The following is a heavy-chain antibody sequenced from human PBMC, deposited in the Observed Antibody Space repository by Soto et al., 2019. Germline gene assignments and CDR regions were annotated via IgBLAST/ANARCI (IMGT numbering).Heavy chain of an antibody. CDR1: GYSFTSYW. CDR3: ARHERNYYYGSGSYYNGAFDI. J-gene: IGHJ3*02. Sequence: GESLKISCKGSGYSFTSYWIGWVRQMPGKGLEWMGIIYPGDSDTRYSPSFQDQVTISADKSISTAYLQWSSLKASDTAMYYCARHERNYYYGSGSYYNGAFDIWGQGTMVTVSS. V-gene: IGHV5-51*01. D-gene: IGHD3-10*01. CDR2: IYPGDSDT.